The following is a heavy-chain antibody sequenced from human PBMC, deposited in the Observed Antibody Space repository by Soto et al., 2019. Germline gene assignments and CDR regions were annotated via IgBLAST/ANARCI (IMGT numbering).Heavy chain of an antibody. CDR1: GGSFRGYY. D-gene: IGHD3-9*01. Sequence: PSETLSLTCAVYGGSFRGYYWSWIRQPPGKGLEWIGEINHSGSTNYNPSLKSRVTISVDTSKNQFSLKLSSVTAADTAVYYCASSSYYDILTGYSYNWFDPWGQGTLVTVSS. J-gene: IGHJ5*02. V-gene: IGHV4-34*01. CDR2: INHSGST. CDR3: ASSSYYDILTGYSYNWFDP.